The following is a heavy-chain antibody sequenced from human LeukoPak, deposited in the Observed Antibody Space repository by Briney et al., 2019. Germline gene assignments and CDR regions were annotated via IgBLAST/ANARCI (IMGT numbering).Heavy chain of an antibody. D-gene: IGHD2-15*01. CDR2: ISGSGGST. Sequence: PGGSLRLSCAASGFTFSSYAMSWVRQAPGKGLEWVSAISGSGGSTYYADSVKGRFTISRGNSKNTLYLQMNSLRAEDTAVYYCAKDMVVGCCSGGSCYSGFDPWGQGTLVTVSS. CDR1: GFTFSSYA. J-gene: IGHJ5*02. CDR3: AKDMVVGCCSGGSCYSGFDP. V-gene: IGHV3-23*01.